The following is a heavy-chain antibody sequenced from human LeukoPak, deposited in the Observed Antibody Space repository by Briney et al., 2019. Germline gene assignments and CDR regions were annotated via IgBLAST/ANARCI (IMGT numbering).Heavy chain of an antibody. D-gene: IGHD5-24*01. V-gene: IGHV3-23*01. CDR1: GFTLSSYA. J-gene: IGHJ4*02. Sequence: GGSLRLSCAASGFTLSSYAMSWVRQAPGKGLEWVSAISGSGVTTYYADSVKGRFTISRDNSKNTLYLQMNSLRAEDTAVYYCAKGKGRVDYWGQGTLVTVSS. CDR2: ISGSGVTT. CDR3: AKGKGRVDY.